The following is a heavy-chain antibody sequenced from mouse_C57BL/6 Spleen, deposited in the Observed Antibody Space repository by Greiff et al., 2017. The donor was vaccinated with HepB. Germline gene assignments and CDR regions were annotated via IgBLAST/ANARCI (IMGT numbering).Heavy chain of an antibody. CDR2: IDPETGGT. D-gene: IGHD2-1*01. J-gene: IGHJ3*01. Sequence: QVQLQQSGAELVRPGASVTLSCKASGYTFTDYEMHWVKQTPVHGLEWIGAIDPETGGTAYNQKFKGKAILTADKSSSTAYMELRSLTSDDSAVYYCTPLYYKACAYWGQGTLVTVSA. V-gene: IGHV1-15*01. CDR1: GYTFTDYE. CDR3: TPLYYKACAY.